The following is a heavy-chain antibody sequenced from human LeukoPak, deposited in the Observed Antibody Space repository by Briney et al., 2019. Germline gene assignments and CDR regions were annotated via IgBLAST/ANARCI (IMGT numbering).Heavy chain of an antibody. J-gene: IGHJ4*02. CDR3: ARLRAGDYFDY. CDR2: VKEDGSEK. CDR1: GFTFSSYW. Sequence: GGSLRLSCAASGFTFSSYWMSWVRQAPGKGLEWVANVKEDGSEKYYVDSVKGRLTISRDTAKSSLYLQMNSLRAEDTAVYYCARLRAGDYFDYWGQGTLVTVSS. V-gene: IGHV3-7*04. D-gene: IGHD6-19*01.